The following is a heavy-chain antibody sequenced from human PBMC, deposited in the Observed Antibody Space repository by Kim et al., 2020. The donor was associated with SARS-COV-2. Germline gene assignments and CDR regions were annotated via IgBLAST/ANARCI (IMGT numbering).Heavy chain of an antibody. J-gene: IGHJ4*02. V-gene: IGHV1-3*01. CDR2: IHPGIPLT. Sequence: ASVKVSCKASGYDFTSYVLHWMRQAPGQRLEWMAWIHPGIPLTKFSQKFQDRVTLTSDTSTSTAYMQLSDLTSEDTAVYYCTKDEHPHNEFWGQGTLVTV. D-gene: IGHD2-21*01. CDR3: TKDEHPHNEF. CDR1: GYDFTSYV.